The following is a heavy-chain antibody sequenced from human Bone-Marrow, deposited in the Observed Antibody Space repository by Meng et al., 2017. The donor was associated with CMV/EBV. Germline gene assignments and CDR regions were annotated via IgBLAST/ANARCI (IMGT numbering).Heavy chain of an antibody. Sequence: ASVKVSCKVSGYTFTGFFLHWVRQAPGQGLEWMGWINFNGADTDYAQKFQGRLTMTRDTSTSTVYMELSSLTSEDTAIYYCARDATEQAGNTMVIVAYDAFDVWGQGTVVTVSS. J-gene: IGHJ3*01. CDR3: ARDATEQAGNTMVIVAYDAFDV. CDR1: GYTFTGFF. V-gene: IGHV1-2*02. D-gene: IGHD3-10*01. CDR2: INFNGADT.